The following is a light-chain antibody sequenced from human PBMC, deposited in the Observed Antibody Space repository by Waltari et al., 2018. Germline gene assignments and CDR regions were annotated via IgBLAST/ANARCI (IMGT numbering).Light chain of an antibody. CDR1: QSVSGW. CDR3: QEYSTYSRT. V-gene: IGKV1-5*03. J-gene: IGKJ1*01. Sequence: IQMTQSPSILSASVGDRITVTCRASQSVSGWLAWYQQKPGKAPNLLIYKASTLESGVPSRFSGSGSGTEFTLTISSLQPDDFATYYCQEYSTYSRTFGQGTKVEIK. CDR2: KAS.